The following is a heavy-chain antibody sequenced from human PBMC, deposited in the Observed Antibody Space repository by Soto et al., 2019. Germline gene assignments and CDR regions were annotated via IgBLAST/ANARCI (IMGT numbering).Heavy chain of an antibody. CDR1: GYTFTSYG. CDR3: ARDLITMVRGVTDYYYGMDV. CDR2: ISAYNGNT. D-gene: IGHD3-10*01. V-gene: IGHV1-18*01. J-gene: IGHJ6*02. Sequence: QVQLVQSGAEVKKPGASVKVSCKASGYTFTSYGISWVRQAPGQGLEWMGRISAYNGNTNYAQKLQGRVTMTTDTSTSTAYMELRSLRSDDTALYYCARDLITMVRGVTDYYYGMDVWGQGTTVTVSS.